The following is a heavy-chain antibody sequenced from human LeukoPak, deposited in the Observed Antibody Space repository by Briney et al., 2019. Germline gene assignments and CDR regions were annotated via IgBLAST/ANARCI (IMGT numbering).Heavy chain of an antibody. V-gene: IGHV4-34*01. J-gene: IGHJ4*02. CDR2: INHSGST. Sequence: SETLSLTCAVYGGSFSGYCWSWIRQPPGKGLEWIGEINHSGSTNYNPSLKSRVTISVDTSKNQFSLKLSSVTAADTAVYYCASNLWFGELAPGYWGQGTLVTVSS. CDR1: GGSFSGYC. CDR3: ASNLWFGELAPGY. D-gene: IGHD3-10*01.